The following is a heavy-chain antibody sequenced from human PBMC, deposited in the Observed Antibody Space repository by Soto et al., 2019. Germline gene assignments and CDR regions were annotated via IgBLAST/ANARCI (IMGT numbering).Heavy chain of an antibody. V-gene: IGHV3-9*01. Sequence: EVQLVESGGGLVQPGRSLRLSCAASGFTFGDYAMHWVRQAPGKGLEWVSGISWNSGSIGYADSVKGRFTISRDNAKNSLYLQMNSLRVEDTALYYCAKGDSSSCYYGMDVWGQGTTVTVSS. CDR1: GFTFGDYA. J-gene: IGHJ6*02. CDR2: ISWNSGSI. D-gene: IGHD6-13*01. CDR3: AKGDSSSCYYGMDV.